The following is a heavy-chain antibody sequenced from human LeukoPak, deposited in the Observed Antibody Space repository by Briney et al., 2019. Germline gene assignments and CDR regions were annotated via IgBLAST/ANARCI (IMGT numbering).Heavy chain of an antibody. D-gene: IGHD2-21*02. CDR1: GFSFRSHG. V-gene: IGHV3-23*01. J-gene: IGHJ5*01. CDR2: ISPRGDIT. CDR3: ARGESSYCSGGCYFAS. Sequence: GGSLRLSCAASGFSFRSHGMNWVRQAPGKGLEWVSGISPRGDITYYKDSVRGRFTISRDNFKNTVSLQLNSLRAEDTAMYYCARGESSYCSGGCYFASWGQGTLVTISS.